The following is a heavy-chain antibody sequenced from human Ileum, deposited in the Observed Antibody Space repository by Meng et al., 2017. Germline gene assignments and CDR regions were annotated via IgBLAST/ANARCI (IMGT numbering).Heavy chain of an antibody. CDR2: ISHSGSA. CDR1: VGSIRSNTS. Sequence: LPQSCRGLVGPRGTLSLTWAHSVGSIRSNTSWSWVRQPPGKGLEWIGQISHSGSAYYNPSLKSRVTMSVDKSKSQFSLMLTSVTAADTAIYYCTKGGLGTKNTRRWFDPWGQGTLVTVSS. CDR3: TKGGLGTKNTRRWFDP. V-gene: IGHV4-4*03. D-gene: IGHD1-7*01. J-gene: IGHJ5*02.